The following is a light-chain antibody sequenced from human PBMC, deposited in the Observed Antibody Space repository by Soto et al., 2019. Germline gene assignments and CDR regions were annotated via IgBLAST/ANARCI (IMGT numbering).Light chain of an antibody. J-gene: IGKJ5*01. CDR3: QQYDNWPIT. CDR2: GAS. V-gene: IGKV3-15*01. CDR1: QSVSSN. Sequence: DRVMTQSPATLSVSPGERATLSCRASQSVSSNLAWYQQKPGQAPRLLISGASTRATGIPARLSGSGSGTEFTLTISSLRSEDFAVYYCQQYDNWPITFGQGTRLEI.